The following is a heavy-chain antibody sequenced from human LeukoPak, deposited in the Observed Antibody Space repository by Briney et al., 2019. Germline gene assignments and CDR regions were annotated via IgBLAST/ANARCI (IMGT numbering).Heavy chain of an antibody. D-gene: IGHD5-12*01. CDR3: ARDISGYDNDWFDP. V-gene: IGHV3-7*01. J-gene: IGHJ5*02. CDR1: GFTFSSYW. Sequence: GGSLRLSCAASGFTFSSYWMSWVRQAPGKGLEWVANIKQDGSEKYYVDSVKGRFTISRDNAKNSLYLQMNSLRAEDTAVYYCARDISGYDNDWFDPWGQGTLVTVSS. CDR2: IKQDGSEK.